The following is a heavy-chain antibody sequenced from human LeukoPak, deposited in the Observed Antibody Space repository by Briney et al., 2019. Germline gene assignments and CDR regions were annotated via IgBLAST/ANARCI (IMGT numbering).Heavy chain of an antibody. CDR2: IIPIFGTA. CDR1: GGTFSSYA. D-gene: IGHD7-27*01. V-gene: IGHV1-69*13. Sequence: ASVKVSCKASGGTFSSYAISWVRQAPGQGLEWRGGIIPIFGTANYAQKFQGRVTIIADESTRTAYMELSSLRSEDTAVYCCTGNFDYWGQGTLVTVSS. CDR3: TGNFDY. J-gene: IGHJ4*02.